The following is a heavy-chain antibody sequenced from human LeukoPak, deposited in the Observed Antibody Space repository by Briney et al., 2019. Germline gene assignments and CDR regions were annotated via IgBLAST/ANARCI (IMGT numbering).Heavy chain of an antibody. J-gene: IGHJ3*02. Sequence: GGSLRLSCAVSGLTFSSYAMTWVRQAPGKGLEWVSGIRDTGGSTYYADSVKGRFTISRDNSENMLYLQMNNLRAEDTAVYYCARVIRGYLVAFDIWGQGTLVTVSS. CDR2: IRDTGGST. V-gene: IGHV3-23*01. D-gene: IGHD2-8*02. CDR3: ARVIRGYLVAFDI. CDR1: GLTFSSYA.